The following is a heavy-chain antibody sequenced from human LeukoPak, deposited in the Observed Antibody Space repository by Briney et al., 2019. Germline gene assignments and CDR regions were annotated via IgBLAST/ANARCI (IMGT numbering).Heavy chain of an antibody. CDR2: SYPSGST. D-gene: IGHD5-18*01. CDR3: AREGIGYSYGWVDY. CDR1: GYSISSGYF. J-gene: IGHJ4*02. Sequence: SETLSLTCTVSGYSISSGYFWGWVRQAPGKGLEWIGSSYPSGSTYYNPSLKSRVTISVDTSKNQFSLKLSSVTAADTAVYYCAREGIGYSYGWVDYWGQGTLVTVSS. V-gene: IGHV4-38-2*02.